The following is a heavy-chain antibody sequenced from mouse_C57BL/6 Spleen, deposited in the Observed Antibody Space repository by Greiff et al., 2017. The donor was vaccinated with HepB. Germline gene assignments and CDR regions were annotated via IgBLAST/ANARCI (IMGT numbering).Heavy chain of an antibody. V-gene: IGHV1-55*01. CDR1: GYTFNSYW. Sequence: VQLQQSGAELVKPGASVQMSCKASGYTFNSYWITWVKQRPGQGLEWIGDIYPGSGSTNYNEKFKSKATLTVDTSSSTAYMQLSSLTSEDSAVYYCARSYYGRSLPLFHHWGQGTTLTVSS. D-gene: IGHD1-1*01. CDR2: IYPGSGST. J-gene: IGHJ2*01. CDR3: ARSYYGRSLPLFHH.